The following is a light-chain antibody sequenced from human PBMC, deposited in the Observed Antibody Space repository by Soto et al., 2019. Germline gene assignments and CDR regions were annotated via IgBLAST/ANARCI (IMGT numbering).Light chain of an antibody. V-gene: IGLV4-69*01. Sequence: QSVLTQSPSASASLGASVKLTFTLTSGHSSYAIAWHQQQPEQGPRYLMNLNGDGSHSKGDGIPDRFSGSSSGAERYLTISSLQSEDEADYYCQTWGTGIQVFGGGTKLTVL. J-gene: IGLJ3*02. CDR1: SGHSSYA. CDR3: QTWGTGIQV. CDR2: LNGDGSH.